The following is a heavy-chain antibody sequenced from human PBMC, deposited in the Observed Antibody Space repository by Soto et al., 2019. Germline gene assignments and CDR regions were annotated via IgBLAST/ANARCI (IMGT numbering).Heavy chain of an antibody. CDR3: AKSPGMYYYDSSGYYHYDY. J-gene: IGHJ4*02. CDR2: ISGSGVST. V-gene: IGHV3-23*01. Sequence: GGSLRISCAASGVTFSSYAMSWVRQAPGKGLEWVSAISGSGVSTYYADSVKGRFTISRDNSKNTLYLQMNSLRAEDTAVYYCAKSPGMYYYDSSGYYHYDYWGQGTLVTVSS. D-gene: IGHD3-22*01. CDR1: GVTFSSYA.